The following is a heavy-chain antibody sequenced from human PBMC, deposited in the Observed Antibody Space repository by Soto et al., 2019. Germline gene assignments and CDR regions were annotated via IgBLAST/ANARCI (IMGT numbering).Heavy chain of an antibody. Sequence: GGSLRLSCAASGFTVSSNYMSWVRQAPGKGLEWVSVIYSGGSTYYADSVKGRFTISRDNSKNTLYLQMNSLRAEDTAVYYCARARSYYGSGTPRDDAFDIWGQGTMVTVSS. CDR3: ARARSYYGSGTPRDDAFDI. D-gene: IGHD3-10*01. J-gene: IGHJ3*02. V-gene: IGHV3-53*01. CDR2: IYSGGST. CDR1: GFTVSSNY.